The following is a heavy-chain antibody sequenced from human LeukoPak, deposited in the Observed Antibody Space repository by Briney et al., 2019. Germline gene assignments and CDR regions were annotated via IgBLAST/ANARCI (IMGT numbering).Heavy chain of an antibody. J-gene: IGHJ4*02. D-gene: IGHD6-13*01. CDR3: AREVVRGLKQQLVFHFDY. CDR1: GFTFDDYG. V-gene: IGHV3-9*01. Sequence: PGGSLRLSCAASGFTFDDYGMHWVRQAPGKGLEWVSGIRWNSGSIGYVDSVKGRFTISRDNAKNSLYLQMNSLRAEDTAVYYCAREVVRGLKQQLVFHFDYWGQGTLVTVSS. CDR2: IRWNSGSI.